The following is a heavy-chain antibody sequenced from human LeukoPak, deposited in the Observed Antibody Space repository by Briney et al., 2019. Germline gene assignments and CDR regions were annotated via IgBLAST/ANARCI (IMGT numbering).Heavy chain of an antibody. J-gene: IGHJ4*02. D-gene: IGHD2-15*01. CDR1: GYTFTDYY. V-gene: IGHV1-2*02. CDR2: INLNSGGT. Sequence: GASGKVSCKASGYTFTDYYMHWVRQAAGQGLEWMGWINLNSGGTNFAQRFQGRVTMTRDTSISTAYMDLSRLISDDTAVYYCARDAGYCTGGSCWYFDHWGQGTLVTVSS. CDR3: ARDAGYCTGGSCWYFDH.